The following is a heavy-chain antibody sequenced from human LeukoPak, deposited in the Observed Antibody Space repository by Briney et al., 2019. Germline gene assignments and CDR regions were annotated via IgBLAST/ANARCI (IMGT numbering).Heavy chain of an antibody. V-gene: IGHV3-21*01. CDR3: ARIFRYQLIDYYALDV. CDR1: GFSFSDYA. J-gene: IGHJ6*02. D-gene: IGHD2-2*01. CDR2: ISSNSAYI. Sequence: KTGGSLRLSRAASGFSFSDYAMDWVRQAPGKGLERVSAISSNSAYIFYADSVEGRFTISRDNAKSSVSLQMNSLRDDDTAVYYCARIFRYQLIDYYALDVWGQGTTVTVSS.